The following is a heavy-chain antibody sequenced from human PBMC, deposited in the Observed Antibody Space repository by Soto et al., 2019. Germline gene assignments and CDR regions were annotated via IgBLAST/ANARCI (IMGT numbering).Heavy chain of an antibody. CDR3: ARLFDLNAALDYYYLDL. J-gene: IGHJ2*01. V-gene: IGHV4-4*07. Sequence: QVQLQESGPGLVKTSETLSLTCTVSGVSISPYYWTWIRQPAGKGLEWIGHLYSSGRATYNPSLKNRVTMSVFRDHFSLTLKSVTAADTAVYYWARLFDLNAALDYYYLDLWGRVALLTVSS. D-gene: IGHD3-16*01. CDR1: GVSISPYY. CDR2: LYSSGRA.